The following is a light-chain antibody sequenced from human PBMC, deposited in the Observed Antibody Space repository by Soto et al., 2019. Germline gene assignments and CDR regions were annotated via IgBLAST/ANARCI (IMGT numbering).Light chain of an antibody. CDR3: QQYNDWPNYT. V-gene: IGKV3-15*01. CDR2: ATS. CDR1: QSVGGN. Sequence: EIFMAQSPATLSVSAGERANLSCRASQSVGGNIAWYQQSPGQAPRLLIYATSTRATGIPARFSGRGSGTEFTLTISSLQSEDSAVYYCQQYNDWPNYTFGQGTNLEIK. J-gene: IGKJ2*01.